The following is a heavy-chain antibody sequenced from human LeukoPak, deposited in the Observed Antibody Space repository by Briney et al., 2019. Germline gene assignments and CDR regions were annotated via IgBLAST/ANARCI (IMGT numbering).Heavy chain of an antibody. V-gene: IGHV4-39*01. Sequence: PSETLSLTCTVSGGSISSSSYYWGWIRQPPGKGLEWIGSIYYSGSTYYNPSLKSRVTISVDTSKNQFSLKLNSVTAADTAVYYCARDYYASSGYYYFDYWGQGTLVTVSS. D-gene: IGHD3-22*01. J-gene: IGHJ4*02. CDR3: ARDYYASSGYYYFDY. CDR1: GGSISSSSYY. CDR2: IYYSGST.